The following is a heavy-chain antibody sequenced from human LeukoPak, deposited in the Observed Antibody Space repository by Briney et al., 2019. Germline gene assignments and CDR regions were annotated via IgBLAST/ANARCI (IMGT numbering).Heavy chain of an antibody. J-gene: IGHJ4*02. CDR1: GGSISSYY. Sequence: SETLSLTCTVSGGSISSYYWSWIRQPPGKGLEWIGYIYFSGSTYYNPSLKSRVTISVDRSKNQFSLKLSSVTAADTAVYYCARDGAAAGIDYWGQGTLVTVSS. CDR3: ARDGAAAGIDY. V-gene: IGHV4-59*12. CDR2: IYFSGST. D-gene: IGHD6-13*01.